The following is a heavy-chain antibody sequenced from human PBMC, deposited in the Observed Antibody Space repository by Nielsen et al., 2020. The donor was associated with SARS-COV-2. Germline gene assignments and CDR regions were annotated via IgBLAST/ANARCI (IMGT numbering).Heavy chain of an antibody. Sequence: SETLSLTCAVYGGPFSGYYWNWIRQFPGKGLQWIGEINDSGNTYYNPSLKSRVAISADTSKNQFSLRLTSVTAADTAVYYCARHRRGGDFYYWGQGTLVIASS. CDR1: GGPFSGYY. J-gene: IGHJ4*02. V-gene: IGHV4-34*01. D-gene: IGHD4-17*01. CDR3: ARHRRGGDFYY. CDR2: INDSGNT.